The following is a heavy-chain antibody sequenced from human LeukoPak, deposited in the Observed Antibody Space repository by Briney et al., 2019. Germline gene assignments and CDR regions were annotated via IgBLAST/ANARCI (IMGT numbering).Heavy chain of an antibody. J-gene: IGHJ4*02. CDR2: ISWNSGSI. CDR3: AKDKWGYCSGGSCSYFDY. V-gene: IGHV3-9*01. D-gene: IGHD2-15*01. CDR1: GFTFDDYA. Sequence: SGRPLRLSCAASGFTFDDYAMHWVRQAPGKGLEWVSGISWNSGSIGYADSVKGRFTISRDNAKNSLYLQMNSLRAEDTALYYCAKDKWGYCSGGSCSYFDYWGQGTLVTVSS.